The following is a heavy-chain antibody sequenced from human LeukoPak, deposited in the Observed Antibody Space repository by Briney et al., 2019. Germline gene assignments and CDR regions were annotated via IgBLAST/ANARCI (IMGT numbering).Heavy chain of an antibody. D-gene: IGHD2-8*01. CDR3: VTYKYCTNGLCYFFDN. CDR2: IKQDGSEK. V-gene: IGHV3-7*01. Sequence: PGGSLRLSCAASGFTFSIYWMSWVRQTPGKGLEWVANIKQDGSEKYYVDSVKGRFIISRDNAKNSLYLQMNSLRAEGTAVYYCVTYKYCTNGLCYFFDNWGQGTLVTVSS. J-gene: IGHJ4*02. CDR1: GFTFSIYW.